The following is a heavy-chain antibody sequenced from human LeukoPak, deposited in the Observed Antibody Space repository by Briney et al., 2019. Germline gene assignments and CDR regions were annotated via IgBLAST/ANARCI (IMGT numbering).Heavy chain of an antibody. CDR2: INPSGGST. Sequence: ASVKVSCKASGYTFTSYYMHWVRQAPGQGLEWMGIINPSGGSTSYAQKFQGRVTTTRDTSTSTVYMELSSLRSEDTAVYYCARDDAVGAITTWGQGTLVTVSS. D-gene: IGHD1-26*01. J-gene: IGHJ5*02. CDR1: GYTFTSYY. V-gene: IGHV1-46*01. CDR3: ARDDAVGAITT.